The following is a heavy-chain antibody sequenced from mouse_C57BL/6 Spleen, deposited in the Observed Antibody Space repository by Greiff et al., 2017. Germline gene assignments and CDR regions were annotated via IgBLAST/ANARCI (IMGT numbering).Heavy chain of an antibody. V-gene: IGHV8-12*01. J-gene: IGHJ4*01. D-gene: IGHD3-2*01. Sequence: QVTLKVCGPGISQSSQTLRLTCSFSGFSLSTPGMGVSWIRQPSGKGLEWLAHIYWDDDKRYHPSLKSRITISKDTSRNQVFLKITSVDTADTATYYCARRTGSYAMDYWGQGTSVTVSS. CDR2: IYWDDDK. CDR3: ARRTGSYAMDY. CDR1: GFSLSTPGMG.